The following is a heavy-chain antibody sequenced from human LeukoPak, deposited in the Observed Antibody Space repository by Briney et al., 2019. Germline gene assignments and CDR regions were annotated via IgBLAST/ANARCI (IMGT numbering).Heavy chain of an antibody. Sequence: AAVKVSCQACGYTFTSYGIGWVRQAPGQGLEWMGWISAYNGKTNYAQKLQGRVTMATDTSTSTAYMELRSLRSDDTAVYYCARDGVSVAGIRGDLDWGQGTLVTVSS. CDR3: ARDGVSVAGIRGDLD. D-gene: IGHD6-19*01. CDR1: GYTFTSYG. V-gene: IGHV1-18*01. CDR2: ISAYNGKT. J-gene: IGHJ4*02.